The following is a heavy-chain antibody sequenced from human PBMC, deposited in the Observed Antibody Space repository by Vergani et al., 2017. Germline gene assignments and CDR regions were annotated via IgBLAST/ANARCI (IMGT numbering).Heavy chain of an antibody. V-gene: IGHV3-33*01. D-gene: IGHD5-24*01. CDR2: TWYDGNNK. CDR3: GRGSDNYN. J-gene: IGHJ4*02. CDR1: GFTFNQYG. Sequence: QVQLVESGGGVVQPGRSLRLSCAASGFTFNQYGMHWVRQAPGKGLVWVAVTWYDGNNKQYADSVKGRFTISRDNSKSTMYLQMNSLRDEDTGVYYCGRGSDNYNWCQGTLVTVSS.